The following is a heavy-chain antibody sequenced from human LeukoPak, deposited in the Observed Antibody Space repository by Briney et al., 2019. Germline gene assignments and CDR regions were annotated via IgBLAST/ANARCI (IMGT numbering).Heavy chain of an antibody. CDR1: GGSISSSSYY. CDR3: ARGGYSGYDSFDY. D-gene: IGHD5-12*01. Sequence: SETLSLTCTVSGGSISSSSYYWGWLRQPPGKGLEWIGSIYYSGSTYYNPSLKSRVTISVDTSKNQFSLKLSSVTAADTAVYYCARGGYSGYDSFDYWGQGTLVTVSS. CDR2: IYYSGST. J-gene: IGHJ4*02. V-gene: IGHV4-39*07.